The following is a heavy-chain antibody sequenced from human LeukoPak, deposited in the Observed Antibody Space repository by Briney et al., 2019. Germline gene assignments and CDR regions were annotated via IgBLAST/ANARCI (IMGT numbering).Heavy chain of an antibody. J-gene: IGHJ3*02. V-gene: IGHV3-7*05. CDR3: ARSRAAAGPEAFDI. CDR2: INQDGSEK. Sequence: PGGSPRLSCAASGLAFNSFWMNWVRQAPGKGLEWVANINQDGSEKYYVDSVKGRFTISRDNAKNSLYLQMNSLRAEDKALYYCARSRAAAGPEAFDIWGQGTVVTVSS. CDR1: GLAFNSFW. D-gene: IGHD6-13*01.